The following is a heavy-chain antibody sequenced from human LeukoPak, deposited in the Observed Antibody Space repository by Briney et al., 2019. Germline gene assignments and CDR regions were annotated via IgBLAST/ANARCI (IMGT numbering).Heavy chain of an antibody. J-gene: IGHJ6*03. Sequence: GGSLRLSCAASGFTFSDYYMSWIRQAPGKGLEWVSYISSSGSTIYYADSVKGRFTISRDNSKNTLFLQLNSLRAEDTAVYYCAKDRAPMVVYYYMDVWGKGTTVTVSS. CDR3: AKDRAPMVVYYYMDV. D-gene: IGHD2-8*01. V-gene: IGHV3-11*04. CDR2: ISSSGSTI. CDR1: GFTFSDYY.